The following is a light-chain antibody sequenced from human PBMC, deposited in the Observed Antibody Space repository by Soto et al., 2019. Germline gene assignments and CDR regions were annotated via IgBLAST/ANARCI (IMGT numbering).Light chain of an antibody. Sequence: DIQLTQSPSFLSASVGDRVTITCRASQGISSYLAWYQQKPGKAPKLLIYAASTLQSGVPSRFSGSGSGTEFTLTISSRQPEDSATYYCQQLNSYPRTFGGGTKVEIK. J-gene: IGKJ4*01. V-gene: IGKV1-9*01. CDR2: AAS. CDR1: QGISSY. CDR3: QQLNSYPRT.